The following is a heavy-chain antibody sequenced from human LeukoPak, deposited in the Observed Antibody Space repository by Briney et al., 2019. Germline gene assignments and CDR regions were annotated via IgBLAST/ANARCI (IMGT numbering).Heavy chain of an antibody. Sequence: GRSLRLTCAASGFTFSTYAMHWVRQTPAKGLEWVAVIPYDENNKYYADSVKGRFTISRDNSKNTLFLQMNSLRTEDTAVYYCTRGGGLKDFDYWGQGTLVTVSS. V-gene: IGHV3-30-3*01. CDR2: IPYDENNK. CDR3: TRGGGLKDFDY. J-gene: IGHJ4*02. D-gene: IGHD4-23*01. CDR1: GFTFSTYA.